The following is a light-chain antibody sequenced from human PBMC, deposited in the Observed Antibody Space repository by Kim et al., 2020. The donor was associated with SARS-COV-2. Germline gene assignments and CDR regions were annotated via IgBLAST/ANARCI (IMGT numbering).Light chain of an antibody. CDR3: QQYGRSWT. CDR2: GAS. CDR1: QSVTSNY. V-gene: IGKV3-20*01. J-gene: IGKJ1*01. Sequence: EIVLTQSPGTLSLSPGERAILSCRASQSVTSNYLAWYQQKPGQTPRLLIYGASTRATGIPERFSGSGSGTEFTLTINRLEPEDFAVYFCQQYGRSWTFGQGTKVDIK.